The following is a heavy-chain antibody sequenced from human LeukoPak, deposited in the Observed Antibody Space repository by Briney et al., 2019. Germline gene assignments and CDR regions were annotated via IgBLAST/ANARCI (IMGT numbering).Heavy chain of an antibody. Sequence: GGSLRLSCAASGFTFSSYAMSWVRQAPGKGLEWVSSISSSSSYIYYADSVKGRFTISRDNAKYSLYLQMNSLRAEDTAVYYCARDSAGYYDSSGYYDYWGQGTLVTVSS. CDR3: ARDSAGYYDSSGYYDY. J-gene: IGHJ4*02. CDR1: GFTFSSYA. CDR2: ISSSSSYI. D-gene: IGHD3-22*01. V-gene: IGHV3-21*01.